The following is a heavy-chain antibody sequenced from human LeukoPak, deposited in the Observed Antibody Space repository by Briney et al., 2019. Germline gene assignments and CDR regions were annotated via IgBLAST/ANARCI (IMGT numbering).Heavy chain of an antibody. Sequence: SETLSLTCTVSNGSISIYYWSWVRQPAGKGLGWIGRISASGGTNYNPSLKSRVTMSVDTSKNQFSLKLSSVTAADTAVYYCAREITVTRPFDYWGQGTLVTVSS. CDR1: NGSISIYY. V-gene: IGHV4-4*07. J-gene: IGHJ4*02. CDR2: ISASGGT. D-gene: IGHD4-17*01. CDR3: AREITVTRPFDY.